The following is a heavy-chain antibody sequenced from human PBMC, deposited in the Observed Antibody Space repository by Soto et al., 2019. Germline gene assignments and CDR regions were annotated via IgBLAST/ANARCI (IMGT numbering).Heavy chain of an antibody. CDR2: LSAHNGNT. CDR3: ARGRYGYY. J-gene: IGHJ4*02. Sequence: QVHLVQSGAEVKKPGASVKVSCKASGYTFTSYGITWVRQAPGQGLEWMGWLSAHNGNTDYAQKLQGRVIVTRDTSTSTAYMELRSLRSDDTAVYYCARGRYGYYWGQGALVTVSS. CDR1: GYTFTSYG. D-gene: IGHD1-1*01. V-gene: IGHV1-18*01.